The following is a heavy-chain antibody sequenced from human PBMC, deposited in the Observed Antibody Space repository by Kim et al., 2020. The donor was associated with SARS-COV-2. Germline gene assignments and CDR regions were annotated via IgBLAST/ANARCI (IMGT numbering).Heavy chain of an antibody. CDR2: IYYSGST. J-gene: IGHJ4*02. Sequence: SETLPLTCTVSGGSISSSTYNWGWIRQPPGKGLEWIGSIYYSGSTYYNPSLKSRVTISVDTSKNQFSLKLSSVTAADTAVYYCARTSSYYYDSSGYYYFDYWGQGTLVTVSS. V-gene: IGHV4-39*01. D-gene: IGHD3-22*01. CDR3: ARTSSYYYDSSGYYYFDY. CDR1: GGSISSSTYN.